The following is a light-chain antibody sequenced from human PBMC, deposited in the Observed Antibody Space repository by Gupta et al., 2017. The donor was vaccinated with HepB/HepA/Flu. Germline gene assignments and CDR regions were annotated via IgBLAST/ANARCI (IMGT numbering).Light chain of an antibody. CDR2: RNN. V-gene: IGLV1-47*01. Sequence: QSVLTQPPSASGTPGQGVTISCSGSASNIGTNHVYWYQQPPGTAPKLLIYRNNQRPSGVPDRFSVSKSGTSASLAITGLRSEDEADYYCDAWDARVSGLVFGGGTKLTVL. J-gene: IGLJ2*01. CDR1: ASNIGTNH. CDR3: DAWDARVSGLV.